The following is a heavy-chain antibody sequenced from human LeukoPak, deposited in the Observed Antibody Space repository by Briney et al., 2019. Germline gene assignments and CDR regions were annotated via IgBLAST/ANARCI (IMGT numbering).Heavy chain of an antibody. D-gene: IGHD2-2*01. V-gene: IGHV4-4*02. CDR1: GGSISSSNW. CDR2: IYHSGST. Sequence: SGTLSLTCAVSGGSISSSNWWSWVRQPPGKGLEWIGEIYHSGSTNYNPSLKSRVTISVDKSKNQFSLKLSSVTAGDTAVYYCARGGYQMLVGWFDPWGQGTLVTVSS. J-gene: IGHJ5*02. CDR3: ARGGYQMLVGWFDP.